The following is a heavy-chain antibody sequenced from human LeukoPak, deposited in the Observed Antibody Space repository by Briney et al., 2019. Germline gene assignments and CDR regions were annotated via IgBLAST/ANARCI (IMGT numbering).Heavy chain of an antibody. CDR3: TRRTSSSGSWYSDY. D-gene: IGHD2-15*01. CDR1: GFSFSVSA. J-gene: IGHJ4*02. V-gene: IGHV3-73*01. Sequence: PGGSLRLSCAASGFSFSVSAIHWARQASGKGLEWVGRVTNKADNYATGYAASVKGRFTISRDDSKNTAYLQMNSLKTEDTAVYYCTRRTSSSGSWYSDYWGQGTLVAVSS. CDR2: VTNKADNYAT.